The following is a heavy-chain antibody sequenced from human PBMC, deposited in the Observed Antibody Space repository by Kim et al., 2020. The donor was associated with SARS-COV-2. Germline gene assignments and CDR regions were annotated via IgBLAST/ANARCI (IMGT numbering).Heavy chain of an antibody. J-gene: IGHJ6*02. CDR3: ARTAYYDILTGYSLYSYYYGMDV. Sequence: ASVKVSCKASGYTFTSYDINWVRQATGQGLEWMGWMNPNSGNTGYAQKFQGRVTMTRNTSISTAYMELSSLRSEDTAVYYCARTAYYDILTGYSLYSYYYGMDVWGQGTTVTVSS. D-gene: IGHD3-9*01. CDR1: GYTFTSYD. V-gene: IGHV1-8*01. CDR2: MNPNSGNT.